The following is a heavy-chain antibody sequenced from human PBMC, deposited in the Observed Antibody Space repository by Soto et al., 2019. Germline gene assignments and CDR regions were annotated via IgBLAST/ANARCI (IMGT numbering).Heavy chain of an antibody. CDR1: GFTFSSYG. V-gene: IGHV3-30*18. Sequence: GGSLRLSCAASGFTFSSYGMHWVRQAPGKGLEWVAVISYDGSNKYYADSVKGRFTISRDNSKNTLYLQMNSLRAEDTAVYYCAKAPVLMVYAMDYWGQGTLVTVSS. CDR2: ISYDGSNK. J-gene: IGHJ4*02. CDR3: AKAPVLMVYAMDY. D-gene: IGHD2-8*01.